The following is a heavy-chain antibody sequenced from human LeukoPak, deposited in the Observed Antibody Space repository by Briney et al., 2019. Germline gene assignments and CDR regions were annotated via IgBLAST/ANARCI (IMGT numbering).Heavy chain of an antibody. CDR3: ARETSSRGITGTSSAFDI. Sequence: PGGSLRLSCAASGFTFSSYSMNWVRQAPGKGLEWVSSISSSSSYIYYADSVKGRFTISRDNAKNSLYLQMNSLRAEDTAVYYCARETSSRGITGTSSAFDIWGQGTMVTVSS. D-gene: IGHD1-7*01. V-gene: IGHV3-21*01. J-gene: IGHJ3*02. CDR2: ISSSSSYI. CDR1: GFTFSSYS.